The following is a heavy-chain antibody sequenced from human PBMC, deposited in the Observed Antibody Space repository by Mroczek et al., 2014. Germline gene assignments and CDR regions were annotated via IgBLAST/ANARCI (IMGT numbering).Heavy chain of an antibody. Sequence: QVQLVQSGPGLVKPSETLSLTCTVSGDSTSSNYWTWIRQSPGKGLEWIGYMSRSGVSNYNPSLKSRVTIAVDTTKNQLSLRLSSVTATDTAVFYCARLPAGNIFGYFDFWGQGILVTVSS. J-gene: IGHJ4*02. CDR2: MSRSGVS. D-gene: IGHD3-3*02. CDR1: GDSTSSNY. V-gene: IGHV4-4*09. CDR3: ARLPAGNIFGYFDF.